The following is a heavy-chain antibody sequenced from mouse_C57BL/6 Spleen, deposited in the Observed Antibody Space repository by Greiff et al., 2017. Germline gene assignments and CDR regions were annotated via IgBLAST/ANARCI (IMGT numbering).Heavy chain of an antibody. J-gene: IGHJ3*01. CDR1: GFTFSDYG. D-gene: IGHD2-1*01. V-gene: IGHV5-17*01. CDR3: ARGELYFAY. Sequence: EVHLVESGGGLVKPGGSLKLSCAASGFTFSDYGMHWVRQAPEKGLEWVAYISSGSSTIYYADTVKGRFTISRDNAKNTLFLQMTSLRSEDTAMYYCARGELYFAYWGQGTLVTVSA. CDR2: ISSGSSTI.